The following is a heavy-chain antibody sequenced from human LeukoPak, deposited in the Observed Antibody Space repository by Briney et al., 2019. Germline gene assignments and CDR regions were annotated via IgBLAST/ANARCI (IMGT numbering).Heavy chain of an antibody. CDR2: ISYDGSNK. Sequence: GGSLRLSCAASGFTFSSYAMHWVRQAPGKGLEWVAVISYDGSNKYYADSVEGRFTISRDNSKNTLYLQMNSLRAEDTAVYYCASDRGAYYYYYGMDVWGQGTTVTVSS. J-gene: IGHJ6*02. V-gene: IGHV3-30*04. CDR3: ASDRGAYYYYYGMDV. CDR1: GFTFSSYA. D-gene: IGHD2-15*01.